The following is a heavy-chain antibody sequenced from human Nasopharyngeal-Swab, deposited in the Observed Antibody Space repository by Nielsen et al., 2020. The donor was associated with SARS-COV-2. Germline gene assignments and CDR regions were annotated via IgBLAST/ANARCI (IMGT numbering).Heavy chain of an antibody. V-gene: IGHV5-51*01. J-gene: IGHJ6*02. CDR2: IYPGDSDT. CDR1: GYSFTSYW. Sequence: GESLKISCKGSGYSFTSYWIGWVRQMPGKGLEWMGIIYPGDSDTRYSPSFQGQVTISADKSINTAYLQWSSLKASDTAMYYCARPQNYGYYGMDVWGQGTTVTVSS. CDR3: ARPQNYGYYGMDV.